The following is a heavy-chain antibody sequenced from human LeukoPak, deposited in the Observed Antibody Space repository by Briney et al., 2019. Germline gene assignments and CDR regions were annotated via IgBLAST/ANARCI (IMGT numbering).Heavy chain of an antibody. CDR3: ARGGVAATVLFDY. CDR2: IYYSGST. Sequence: PSETLSFTCTVSGGSISSYYWSWIRQPPGKGLEWIGYIYYSGSTNYNPSLKSRVTISVDTSKSQFFLKLSSVTAADTAVYYCARGGVAATVLFDYWGQGTLVTVSS. CDR1: GGSISSYY. J-gene: IGHJ4*02. D-gene: IGHD2-15*01. V-gene: IGHV4-59*01.